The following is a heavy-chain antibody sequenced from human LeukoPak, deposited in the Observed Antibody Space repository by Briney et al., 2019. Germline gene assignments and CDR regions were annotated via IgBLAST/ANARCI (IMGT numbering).Heavy chain of an antibody. J-gene: IGHJ4*02. CDR1: GCSISSYY. D-gene: IGHD1-20*01. Sequence: PSETLSLTCTVSGCSISSYYWSWIRQPPGKGLEWIGYIYTSGSTNYNPSLKSRVTISVDTSKHQFSLKLSSVTAADTAVYYCARHPRITGDFDYWGQGTLVTVSS. CDR3: ARHPRITGDFDY. CDR2: IYTSGST. V-gene: IGHV4-4*09.